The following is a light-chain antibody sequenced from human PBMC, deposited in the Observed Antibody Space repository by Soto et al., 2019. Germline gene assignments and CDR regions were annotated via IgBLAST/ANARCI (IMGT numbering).Light chain of an antibody. V-gene: IGKV3-15*01. Sequence: ILMTQSPATLSVSPGERATLSCRASQSVSNNVAWYQQKPGQAPRLLIYDASTRATGIPARFSGSGSGTEFTLTISGLQSEDFAVYYCQQYNNWPPWTVGQGTKVEIK. J-gene: IGKJ1*01. CDR2: DAS. CDR3: QQYNNWPPWT. CDR1: QSVSNN.